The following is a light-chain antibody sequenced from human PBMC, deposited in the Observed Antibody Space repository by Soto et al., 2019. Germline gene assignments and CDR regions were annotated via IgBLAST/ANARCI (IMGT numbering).Light chain of an antibody. CDR3: QQYGNLPPKVT. V-gene: IGKV1-33*01. J-gene: IGKJ4*01. CDR1: QDISTY. CDR2: AAS. Sequence: DIQMTQSPSSLSASVGDRVTITCQASQDISTYLNWYQQKPGKAPNLLIYAASNLETGVPSRFSGSGSGTDFTFTISSLQPEVFATYYCQQYGNLPPKVTFGGGTKVEIK.